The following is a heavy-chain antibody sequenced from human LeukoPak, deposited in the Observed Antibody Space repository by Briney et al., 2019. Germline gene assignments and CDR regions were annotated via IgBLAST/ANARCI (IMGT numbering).Heavy chain of an antibody. CDR3: TTDRGITIRPLFDY. D-gene: IGHD3-10*01. J-gene: IGHJ4*02. V-gene: IGHV3-15*01. CDR1: GFTFNTAW. CDR2: IKGEPDGGTT. Sequence: GGSLRLSCAASGFTFNTAWMSWVRQAPRKGLEWVGHIKGEPDGGTTHYAAPVKGRFFISRDDSKNTLYLYMNSLKSDDTAVYYCTTDRGITIRPLFDYWGQGTLVTVSS.